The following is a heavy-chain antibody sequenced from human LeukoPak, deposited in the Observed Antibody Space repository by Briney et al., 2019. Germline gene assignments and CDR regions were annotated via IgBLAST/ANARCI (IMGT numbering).Heavy chain of an antibody. Sequence: ASVKVSCKASGYTFTSYDISWVRQAPGQGLEWMGWISAYNGNTNYAQKLQGRVTMTTDTSTSTAYMELRSLRSDDTAVYYCARDLGELEWSYYFDYWGQGTLVTVSS. CDR1: GYTFTSYD. CDR3: ARDLGELEWSYYFDY. D-gene: IGHD1-1*01. J-gene: IGHJ4*02. V-gene: IGHV1-18*04. CDR2: ISAYNGNT.